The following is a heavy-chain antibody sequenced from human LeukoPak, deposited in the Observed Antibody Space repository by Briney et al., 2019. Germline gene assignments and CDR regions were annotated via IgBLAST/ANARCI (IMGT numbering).Heavy chain of an antibody. CDR2: VSSDGSIK. J-gene: IGHJ4*02. D-gene: IGHD6-13*01. CDR1: GFTFSSYG. CDR3: ARGYSSSWLGYFDY. Sequence: GGSLRLSRVASGFTFSSYGIHWVRQAPGKGLEWVAVVSSDGSIKYNADSVKGRFTISRDTSKNTVYLQMNSLGTEDTAFYYCARGYSSSWLGYFDYWGQGTLVTVSS. V-gene: IGHV3-30*03.